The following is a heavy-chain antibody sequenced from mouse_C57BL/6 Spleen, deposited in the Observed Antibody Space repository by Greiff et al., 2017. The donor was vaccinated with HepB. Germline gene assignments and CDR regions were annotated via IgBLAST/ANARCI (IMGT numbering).Heavy chain of an antibody. Sequence: EVKLVESGGGLVKPGGSLKLSCAASGFTFSSYAMSWVRQTPEKRLEWVATISDGGSYTYYPDDVKGRFTISRNKAKNNLYLQMSHLKSEDTAMYYCARDRRGWYFDVWGTGTTVTVSS. CDR3: ARDRRGWYFDV. CDR1: GFTFSSYA. V-gene: IGHV5-4*01. J-gene: IGHJ1*03. CDR2: ISDGGSYT.